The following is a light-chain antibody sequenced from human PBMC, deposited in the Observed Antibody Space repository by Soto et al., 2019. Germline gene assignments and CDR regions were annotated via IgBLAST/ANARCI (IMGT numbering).Light chain of an antibody. J-gene: IGKJ1*01. CDR3: QQYGNSPLT. Sequence: EIVLTQSPGTLSLSPGERATLSCRASQSVSSSYLAWYQQKPGQAPRLLIYGASSRATGIPDRFSGSGSATDFTLTISRLEPEDFAVYYCQQYGNSPLTFGQGTKVEIK. CDR2: GAS. V-gene: IGKV3-20*01. CDR1: QSVSSSY.